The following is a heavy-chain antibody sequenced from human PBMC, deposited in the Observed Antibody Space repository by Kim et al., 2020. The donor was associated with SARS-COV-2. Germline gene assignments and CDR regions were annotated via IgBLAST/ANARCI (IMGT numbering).Heavy chain of an antibody. Sequence: GGSLRLSCAASGFTFSSYSMNWVRQAPGKGLEWVSYISSSSSTIYYADSVKGRFTISRDNAKNSLYLQMNSLRDEDTAVYYCARKLRFLEWLPHHDAFDIWGQGTMVTVSS. J-gene: IGHJ3*02. V-gene: IGHV3-48*02. D-gene: IGHD3-3*01. CDR2: ISSSSSTI. CDR3: ARKLRFLEWLPHHDAFDI. CDR1: GFTFSSYS.